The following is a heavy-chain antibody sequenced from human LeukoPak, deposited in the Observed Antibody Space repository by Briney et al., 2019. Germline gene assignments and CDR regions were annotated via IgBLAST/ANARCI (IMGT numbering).Heavy chain of an antibody. J-gene: IGHJ5*02. Sequence: ASVKVSCKASGYTFTSYAMNWVRQAPGQGLEWMGWINTNTGNPTYAQGFTGRFVFSLDTSVSTAYLQISSLKAEDTAVYYCARVEGNYTAMVLGFDPWGQGTLVTVSS. D-gene: IGHD5-18*01. V-gene: IGHV7-4-1*02. CDR3: ARVEGNYTAMVLGFDP. CDR1: GYTFTSYA. CDR2: INTNTGNP.